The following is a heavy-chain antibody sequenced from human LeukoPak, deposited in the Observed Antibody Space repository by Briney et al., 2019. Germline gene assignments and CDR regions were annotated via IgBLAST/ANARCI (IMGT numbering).Heavy chain of an antibody. CDR3: AKAGSATYYLDY. CDR1: GFTFSSYA. Sequence: GGSLRLSCAASGFTFSSYAMTWVRQAPGKGLEWVSAISGGGASTNYADSVKGRFTISRDNSKNTLYLQTNSLRAEDTAVYCCAKAGSATYYLDYWGQGTLVTVSS. CDR2: ISGGGAST. D-gene: IGHD3-10*01. J-gene: IGHJ4*02. V-gene: IGHV3-23*01.